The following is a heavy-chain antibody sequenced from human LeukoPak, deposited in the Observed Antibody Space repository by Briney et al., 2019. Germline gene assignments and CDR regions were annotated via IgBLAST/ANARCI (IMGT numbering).Heavy chain of an antibody. CDR2: ISYDGSNK. V-gene: IGHV3-30*18. CDR3: AKGPVRYGSSCYFDY. J-gene: IGHJ4*02. D-gene: IGHD6-13*01. CDR1: GFTFSSYG. Sequence: GGSLRLSCAASGFTFSSYGMRWVRQAPGKGLEWVAVISYDGSNKYYADSVKGRFTISRDNSKNTLYLQMNSLRAEDTAVYYCAKGPVRYGSSCYFDYWGKGPLVTVSS.